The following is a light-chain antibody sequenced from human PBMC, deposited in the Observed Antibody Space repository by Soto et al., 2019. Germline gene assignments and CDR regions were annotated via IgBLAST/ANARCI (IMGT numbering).Light chain of an antibody. V-gene: IGKV3-20*01. Sequence: EIVLTQSPGRLSLSPGEVSSLSCWPSQSISSSFLAWYQQKSGQAPRLLLYGASSRATGIPDRFRGSGSGTDFTLTISRLEPEDFAVYYCQQYGSSPITFGQGTRLEIK. CDR1: QSISSSF. CDR2: GAS. J-gene: IGKJ5*01. CDR3: QQYGSSPIT.